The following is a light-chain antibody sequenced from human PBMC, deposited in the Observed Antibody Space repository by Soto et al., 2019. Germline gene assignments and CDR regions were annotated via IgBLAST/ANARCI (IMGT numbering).Light chain of an antibody. CDR3: QQYGSSPPIT. Sequence: DIQMTQSPSTLSASVADRLTITCLASQTITRWMAWYQQKPGKAPKLLIYDASTLESGVPSRFSGSRSGTEFTLTISRLEPEDFAVYYCQQYGSSPPITFGQGTRLEI. V-gene: IGKV1-5*01. CDR2: DAS. J-gene: IGKJ5*01. CDR1: QTITRW.